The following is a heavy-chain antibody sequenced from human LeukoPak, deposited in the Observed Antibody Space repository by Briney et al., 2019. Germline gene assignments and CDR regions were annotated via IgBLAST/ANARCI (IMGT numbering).Heavy chain of an antibody. CDR1: GGSISTYY. J-gene: IGHJ4*02. CDR2: VYHRGSA. Sequence: SETLSLTCSVSGGSISTYYWAWIRQPPGKGLEWIGYVYHRGSANYTPSLRSRVTISVDTSKNQLSLTLTSVTAADAAVYYCARGGDYYVSGSHLAYWGQGTLVTVSS. D-gene: IGHD3-10*01. V-gene: IGHV4-59*13. CDR3: ARGGDYYVSGSHLAY.